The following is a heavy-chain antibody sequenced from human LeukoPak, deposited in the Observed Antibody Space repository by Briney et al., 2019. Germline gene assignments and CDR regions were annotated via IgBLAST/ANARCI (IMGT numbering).Heavy chain of an antibody. Sequence: PSETLSLTCTVSGGSISSYYWSWIRQPAGKGLEWIGRIFGSGKTNYNPSLKSRVTMSMDTSKNQLFLKLISVTAADTAVYYCARDSGTTGEVKFDPWGQGTLVTVSS. CDR1: GGSISSYY. D-gene: IGHD3-10*01. CDR3: ARDSGTTGEVKFDP. V-gene: IGHV4-4*07. CDR2: IFGSGKT. J-gene: IGHJ5*02.